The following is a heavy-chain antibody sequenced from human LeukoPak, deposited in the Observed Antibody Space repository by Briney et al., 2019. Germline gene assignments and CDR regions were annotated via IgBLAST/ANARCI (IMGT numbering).Heavy chain of an antibody. CDR1: GGSISSSSYY. D-gene: IGHD2-2*01. Sequence: SETLSLTCTVSGGSISSSSYYWDWIRQPPGKGLEWIGSIYYSGSTYYNPSLKSRVTISVDTSKNQFSLKLSSVTAADTAVYYCARREAAAFDYWGQGTLVTVSS. V-gene: IGHV4-39*01. CDR3: ARREAAAFDY. J-gene: IGHJ4*02. CDR2: IYYSGST.